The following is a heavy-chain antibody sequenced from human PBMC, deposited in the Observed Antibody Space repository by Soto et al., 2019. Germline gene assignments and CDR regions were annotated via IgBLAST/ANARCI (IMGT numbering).Heavy chain of an antibody. CDR3: ARGDSGSYFDY. CDR2: ISQSGST. J-gene: IGHJ4*02. Sequence: PAEPLSLXCXXXXXXXXXXXWXXIRQPPGKGLEWIGEISQSGSTDYNVSLKSRVTISVDKSKNQSSLKVTSVTAADTAVYYCARGDSGSYFDYWGQGALVTVSS. CDR1: XXXXXXXX. V-gene: IGHV4-34*01. D-gene: IGHD1-26*01.